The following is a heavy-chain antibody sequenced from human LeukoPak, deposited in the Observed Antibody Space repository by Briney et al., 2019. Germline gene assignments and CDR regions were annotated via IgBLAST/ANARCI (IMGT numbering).Heavy chain of an antibody. D-gene: IGHD3-10*01. J-gene: IGHJ6*03. CDR1: GGTFSSYA. V-gene: IGHV1-69*13. CDR3: ARGRGDYYGSGSHYYYYYYMDV. CDR2: IIPIFGTA. Sequence: ASVKVSCKASGGTFSSYAISWVRQAPGQGLEWMGGIIPIFGTANYAQKFQGRVTITADESTSTAYMELSSLRSEDTAVYYCARGRGDYYGSGSHYYYYYYMDVWGKGTTVTISS.